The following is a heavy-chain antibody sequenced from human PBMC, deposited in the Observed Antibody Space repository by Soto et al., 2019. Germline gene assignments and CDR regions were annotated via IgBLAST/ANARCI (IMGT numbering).Heavy chain of an antibody. V-gene: IGHV3-30*03. CDR3: ARDVGNYGPYYYGMDV. D-gene: IGHD4-17*01. CDR1: EFTFNTYA. J-gene: IGHJ6*02. CDR2: IAYDGNDK. Sequence: QAQLVESGGGVVQPGRSLRLSCAASEFTFNTYAMHWVRQAPGKGLEWVAVIAYDGNDKYYADSVKGRFTISRDNSKNALYLQMNTLRPEDTAMYYFARDVGNYGPYYYGMDVWGQGTTVTVSS.